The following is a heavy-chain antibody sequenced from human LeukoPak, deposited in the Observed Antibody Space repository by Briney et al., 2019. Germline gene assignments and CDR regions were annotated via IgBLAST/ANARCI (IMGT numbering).Heavy chain of an antibody. CDR3: AREPGERFYDSSGYYFNWFDP. CDR2: ISAYNGNT. J-gene: IGHJ5*02. CDR1: GYTFTSYG. D-gene: IGHD3-22*01. Sequence: ASVKVSCKASGYTFTSYGISWVRQAPGQGLEWMGWISAYNGNTNYAQKLQGRVTMTTDTSTSTAYMELRSLRSDDTAVHYCAREPGERFYDSSGYYFNWFDPWGQGTLVSVSS. V-gene: IGHV1-18*01.